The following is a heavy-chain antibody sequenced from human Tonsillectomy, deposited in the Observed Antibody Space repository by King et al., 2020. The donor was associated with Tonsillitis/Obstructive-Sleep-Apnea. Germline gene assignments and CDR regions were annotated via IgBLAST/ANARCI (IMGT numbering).Heavy chain of an antibody. Sequence: QLVQSGAEVKKPGSSVKVSCKASGGIFSSYAINWVRQAPGQGLAWMGGIFPMFGIVNYAQKFQGRVTITADKSTSTAYMELRSLTSEDTAVYYWSRPALPDILNGYYDYWGRGSLVTVSS. CDR2: IFPMFGIV. D-gene: IGHD3-9*01. CDR1: GGIFSSYA. CDR3: SRPALPDILNGYYDY. V-gene: IGHV1-69*10. J-gene: IGHJ4*02.